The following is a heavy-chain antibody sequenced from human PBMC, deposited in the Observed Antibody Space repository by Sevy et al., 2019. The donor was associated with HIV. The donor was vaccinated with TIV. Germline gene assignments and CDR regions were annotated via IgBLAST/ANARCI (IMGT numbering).Heavy chain of an antibody. V-gene: IGHV5-51*01. Sequence: GESLKISCKGSGYSFTSYWIGWVRQMPGKGLEWMGIIYPGDSDTRYSPSFQDQVTISADKSISTAYLQWSSLKASDTAMYYCARYRLGPGSYSSGWYDYWGQGTLVTVSS. D-gene: IGHD6-19*01. CDR3: ARYRLGPGSYSSGWYDY. CDR1: GYSFTSYW. CDR2: IYPGDSDT. J-gene: IGHJ4*02.